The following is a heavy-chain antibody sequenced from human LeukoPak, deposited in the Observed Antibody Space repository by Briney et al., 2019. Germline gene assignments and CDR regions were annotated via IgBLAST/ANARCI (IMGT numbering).Heavy chain of an antibody. J-gene: IGHJ5*02. D-gene: IGHD6-19*01. V-gene: IGHV3-7*03. CDR2: VNQDGSEK. CDR3: AREGGSGWYSGWFDP. CDR1: AFIFSYYW. Sequence: GGSLRLSCAPSAFIFSYYWMSWVRQAPGKGLEWVVNVNQDGSEKRYVDSAKGRFTISRDNAENLLYLQMNNLRAEDTAVYYCAREGGSGWYSGWFDPWGQGTLVTVSS.